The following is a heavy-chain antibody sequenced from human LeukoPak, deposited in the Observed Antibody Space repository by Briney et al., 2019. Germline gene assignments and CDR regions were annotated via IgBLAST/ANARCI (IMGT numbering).Heavy chain of an antibody. CDR3: ATLPT. CDR1: GFTFSSYA. Sequence: KPGRSLRLSCAASGFTFSSYAMHWVRQAPGKGLEWVAVISYDGNNKYYADSVKGRFTISRDNSKNTLYLQMNSLRAEDTALYYCATLPTWGQGTLVTVSS. D-gene: IGHD4-17*01. J-gene: IGHJ4*02. CDR2: ISYDGNNK. V-gene: IGHV3-30-3*01.